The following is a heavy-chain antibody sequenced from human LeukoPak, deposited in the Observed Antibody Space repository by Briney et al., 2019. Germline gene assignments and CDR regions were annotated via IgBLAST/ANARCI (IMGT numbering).Heavy chain of an antibody. CDR3: ARARATTYYYYMDV. Sequence: SETLSLTCTVSGGSISSYYWSWIWRPPGKGLEWIGYIYYSGSTNYNPSLKSRVTISVDTSKNQFSLKLSSVTAADTAVYYCARARATTYYYYMDVWGKGTTVTVSS. CDR1: GGSISSYY. CDR2: IYYSGST. J-gene: IGHJ6*03. V-gene: IGHV4-59*01. D-gene: IGHD5-12*01.